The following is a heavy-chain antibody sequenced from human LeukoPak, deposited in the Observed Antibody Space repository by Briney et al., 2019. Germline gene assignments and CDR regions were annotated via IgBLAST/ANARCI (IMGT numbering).Heavy chain of an antibody. CDR1: GYTFTSYY. CDR3: ARDLSTSRDGYNSLAFDI. D-gene: IGHD5-24*01. Sequence: ASVKVSCKASGYTFTSYYMHWVRQAPGQGLEWMGIINPSGGSTSYAQKFQGRVTMTRDTSTSTVYMELSSLRSEDTAVYYCARDLSTSRDGYNSLAFDIWGQGTMVTVSS. CDR2: INPSGGST. J-gene: IGHJ3*02. V-gene: IGHV1-46*01.